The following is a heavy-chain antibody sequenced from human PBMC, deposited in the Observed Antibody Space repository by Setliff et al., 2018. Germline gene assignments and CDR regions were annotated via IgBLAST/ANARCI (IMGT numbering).Heavy chain of an antibody. CDR3: ARDPYDSSGYYYLPSDAFDI. Sequence: GGSLRLSCAASGFTFSSYSMNWVRQAPGKGLEWVSYISSSSSTIYYADSVKGRFTISRDNAKNSLYLQMNSLRAEDTAVYYCARDPYDSSGYYYLPSDAFDIWGQGTMVTVSS. D-gene: IGHD3-22*01. CDR2: ISSSSSTI. V-gene: IGHV3-48*01. J-gene: IGHJ3*02. CDR1: GFTFSSYS.